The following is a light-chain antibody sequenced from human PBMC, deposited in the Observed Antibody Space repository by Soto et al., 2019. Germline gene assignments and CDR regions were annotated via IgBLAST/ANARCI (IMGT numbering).Light chain of an antibody. CDR1: SSNIGSNS. CDR3: AAWDDQLSGQEV. CDR2: RNN. V-gene: IGLV1-47*01. J-gene: IGLJ2*01. Sequence: QSVLTQPPSASGTPGQRVTISCSGSSSNIGSNSVYWYQQLPGTAPKLLIYRNNQRPSGVPDRFSGSKSGTSASLAISGLRSEDEADDYCAAWDDQLSGQEVFGGGTKLTVL.